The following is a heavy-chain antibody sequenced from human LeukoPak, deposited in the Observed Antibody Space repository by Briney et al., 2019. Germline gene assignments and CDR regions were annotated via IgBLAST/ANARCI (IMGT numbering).Heavy chain of an antibody. CDR2: ISVYNSNT. D-gene: IGHD6-13*01. CDR3: ARTSAYGSSWHSY. V-gene: IGHV1-18*01. Sequence: GASVKVSCKASGYTFNNYAINWVRQAPGHGLEWMGWISVYNSNTNDAQKFQGRVTVTTDTSTNTAYMELRSLRSDDTAVYYSARTSAYGSSWHSYWGQGTLVTVSS. J-gene: IGHJ4*02. CDR1: GYTFNNYA.